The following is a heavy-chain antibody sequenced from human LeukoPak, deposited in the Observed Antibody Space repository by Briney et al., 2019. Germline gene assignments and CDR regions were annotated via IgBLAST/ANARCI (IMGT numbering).Heavy chain of an antibody. CDR3: AKDATTVPLNFDY. V-gene: IGHV3-9*01. D-gene: IGHD4-11*01. Sequence: GGSLRLSCAASGFTFDDYAMHWVRQAPGKGLEWVSGISWNSGSIGYADSVKGRFTISRDNSKNTLYLQMNSLRAEDTAVYYCAKDATTVPLNFDYWGQGTLVTVSS. J-gene: IGHJ4*02. CDR1: GFTFDDYA. CDR2: ISWNSGSI.